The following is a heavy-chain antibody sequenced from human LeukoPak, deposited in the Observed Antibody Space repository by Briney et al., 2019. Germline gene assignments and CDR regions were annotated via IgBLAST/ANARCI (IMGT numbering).Heavy chain of an antibody. CDR2: ISAYNGNT. Sequence: ASVKVSCKASGYTFTSYGISWVRQAPGQGLEWMGWISAYNGNTNYAQKLQGRVTMTTDTSTSTAYMELRSLRSDDTAVYYCARTEYSRSWYPYGMDVWGQGTTVTVSS. V-gene: IGHV1-18*01. CDR1: GYTFTSYG. CDR3: ARTEYSRSWYPYGMDV. D-gene: IGHD6-13*01. J-gene: IGHJ6*02.